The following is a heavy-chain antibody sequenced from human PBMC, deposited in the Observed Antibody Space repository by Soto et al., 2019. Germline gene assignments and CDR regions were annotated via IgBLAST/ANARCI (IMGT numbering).Heavy chain of an antibody. CDR2: ISWDGGST. D-gene: IGHD5-18*01. CDR1: GFTFDDYT. J-gene: IGHJ3*02. CDR3: AKADTAMAVGAFDI. V-gene: IGHV3-43*01. Sequence: EVQLVESGGVVVQPGGSLRLSCAASGFTFDDYTMHWVRQAPGKGLEWVSLISWDGGSTYYADSVKGRFTISRDNSKNSLYMQMNSLRTEDTALYYCAKADTAMAVGAFDIWGKGTMVTVSS.